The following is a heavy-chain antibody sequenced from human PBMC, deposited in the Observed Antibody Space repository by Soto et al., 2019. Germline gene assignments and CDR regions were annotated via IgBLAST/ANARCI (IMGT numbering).Heavy chain of an antibody. J-gene: IGHJ5*02. D-gene: IGHD3-3*01. Sequence: VASVKVSCKASGYTFTSYAMHWVRQAPGQRLEWMGWINAGNGNTKYSQKFQGRVTITRDTSASTAYMELSSLRSEDTAVYYCARGVRNYDFWSGPQKNWFDPWGQGTLVTVSS. V-gene: IGHV1-3*01. CDR1: GYTFTSYA. CDR3: ARGVRNYDFWSGPQKNWFDP. CDR2: INAGNGNT.